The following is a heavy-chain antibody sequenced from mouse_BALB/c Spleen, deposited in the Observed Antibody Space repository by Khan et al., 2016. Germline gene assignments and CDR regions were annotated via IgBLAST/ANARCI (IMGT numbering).Heavy chain of an antibody. Sequence: EVKLEESGGGLVQPGGSMKLSCVASGFTFSNSWMNWVRQSPETGLEWVAALRLKSDDYVTHYAESVKGRFTISRDDSKSSVYLQMNNLRAEDTGIYYCRILLWGQGTTLTVSS. V-gene: IGHV6-6*02. CDR3: RILL. CDR2: LRLKSDDYVT. J-gene: IGHJ2*01. CDR1: GFTFSNSW.